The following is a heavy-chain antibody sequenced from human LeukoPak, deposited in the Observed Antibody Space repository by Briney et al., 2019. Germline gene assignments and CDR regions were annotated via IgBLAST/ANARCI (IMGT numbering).Heavy chain of an antibody. V-gene: IGHV3-30*04. D-gene: IGHD5-18*01. J-gene: IGHJ4*02. CDR2: ISYDGGNK. CDR3: ARDLVVVPDQSRIQLWLGFDY. CDR1: GFTFSSYA. Sequence: GRSLRLSCAASGFTFSSYAMHWVRQAPGKGLEWVAVISYDGGNKYYADSVKGRFTISRDNSKNTLYLQMNSLRAEDTAVYYCARDLVVVPDQSRIQLWLGFDYWGQGTLVTVSS.